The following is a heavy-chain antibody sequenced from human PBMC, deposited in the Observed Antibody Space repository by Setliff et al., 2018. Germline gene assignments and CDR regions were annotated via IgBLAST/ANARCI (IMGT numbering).Heavy chain of an antibody. Sequence: KPSETLSLTCTVSGGSISSGSYYWSWIRQPAGKGLEWIGRIYTSESTNYNPSLKSRVTISVDTSKNQFSLKLSSVTAADTAVYYCARAFTYYNFWSGYGYGMDVWGQGTTVTVSS. CDR2: IYTSEST. D-gene: IGHD3-3*01. J-gene: IGHJ6*02. CDR3: ARAFTYYNFWSGYGYGMDV. CDR1: GGSISSGSYY. V-gene: IGHV4-61*02.